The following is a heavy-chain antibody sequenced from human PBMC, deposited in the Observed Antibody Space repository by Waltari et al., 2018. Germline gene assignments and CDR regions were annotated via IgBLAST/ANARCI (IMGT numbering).Heavy chain of an antibody. V-gene: IGHV3-66*02. J-gene: IGHJ4*02. Sequence: EVQLVESGGGLVQPGGSLRLSCAVSGFIVSSNYMSWVRQAPGKGLEWVSVIYSGGSTYYADTVKGRLTISRDNSKNTLYLQMNSLRAEDTAVYYCARVGDTEDPDYFDYWGQGTQVTVSS. CDR1: GFIVSSNY. D-gene: IGHD5-18*01. CDR2: IYSGGST. CDR3: ARVGDTEDPDYFDY.